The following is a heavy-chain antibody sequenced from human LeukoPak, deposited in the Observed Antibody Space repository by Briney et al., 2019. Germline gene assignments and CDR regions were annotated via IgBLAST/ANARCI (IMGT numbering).Heavy chain of an antibody. CDR3: ARRPYYDYVWGSSDY. CDR1: GFTFSSYA. CDR2: ISYDGSNK. D-gene: IGHD3-16*01. V-gene: IGHV3-30*04. J-gene: IGHJ4*02. Sequence: PGGSLRLSCAASGFTFSSYAMHWVRQAPGKGLEWVAVISYDGSNKYYADSVKGRFTISRDNSKNTLYLQMNSLRAEDTAVYYCARRPYYDYVWGSSDYWGQGTLVTVSS.